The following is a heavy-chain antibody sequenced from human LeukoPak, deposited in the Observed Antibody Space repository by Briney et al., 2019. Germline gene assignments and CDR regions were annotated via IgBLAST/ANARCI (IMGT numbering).Heavy chain of an antibody. Sequence: ASVKVSSKASGYTFTSYDINWVRQATGQGLEWMGWMNPNSGNTGYAQKFQGRVTMTRNTSISTAYMELSSLRSEDTAVYYCARVSGSYFFYYGMDVWGQGTTVTVSS. CDR2: MNPNSGNT. J-gene: IGHJ6*02. D-gene: IGHD3-10*01. CDR3: ARVSGSYFFYYGMDV. CDR1: GYTFTSYD. V-gene: IGHV1-8*01.